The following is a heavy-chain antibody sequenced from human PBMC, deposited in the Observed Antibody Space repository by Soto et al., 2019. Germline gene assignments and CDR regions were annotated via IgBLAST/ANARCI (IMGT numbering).Heavy chain of an antibody. CDR3: ERDIIVVVPAPISQYYYYYYDLAV. J-gene: IGHJ6*02. D-gene: IGHD2-2*01. Sequence: PWGSLRLSCAASGFTFSSYGMHWVRQAPGKGLEWVAVISYDGSKKYYADSVKGRFTISRDDSKNRLYLQMNSLRAEDTAVYYCERDIIVVVPAPISQYYYYYYDLAVWGQGTTVT. CDR2: ISYDGSKK. CDR1: GFTFSSYG. V-gene: IGHV3-30-3*01.